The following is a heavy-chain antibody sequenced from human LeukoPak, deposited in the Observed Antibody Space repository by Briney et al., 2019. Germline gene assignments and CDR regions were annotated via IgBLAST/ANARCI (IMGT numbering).Heavy chain of an antibody. D-gene: IGHD6-13*01. CDR2: TSGDATST. J-gene: IGHJ4*02. CDR3: AKRTSGSSWYSSDY. CDR1: GFTFSSFA. V-gene: IGHV3-23*01. Sequence: GGSLRLSCAASGFTFSSFAMNWVRQAPGKGLKWVSTTSGDATSTYYADSVKGRFTISRDNSKNTLYLQMNSLRAEDTAVYYCAKRTSGSSWYSSDYWGQGTLVTVSS.